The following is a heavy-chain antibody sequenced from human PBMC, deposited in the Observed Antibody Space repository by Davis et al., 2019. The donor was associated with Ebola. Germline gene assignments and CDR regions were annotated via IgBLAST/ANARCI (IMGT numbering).Heavy chain of an antibody. CDR3: ARANYYYDSSGYYPSSE. CDR1: GFTFSSYA. V-gene: IGHV3-30-3*01. CDR2: ISYDGSNK. D-gene: IGHD3-22*01. Sequence: PGGSLRLSCAASGFTFSSYAMHWVRQAPGKGLEWVAVISYDGSNKYYADSVKGRFTISRDNSKNTLYLQMNSLRAEDTAVYYCARANYYYDSSGYYPSSEWGQGTLVTVSS. J-gene: IGHJ4*02.